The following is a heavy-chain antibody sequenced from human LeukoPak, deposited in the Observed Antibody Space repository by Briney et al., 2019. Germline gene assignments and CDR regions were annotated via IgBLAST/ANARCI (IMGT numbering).Heavy chain of an antibody. J-gene: IGHJ3*02. D-gene: IGHD5-18*01. CDR2: IIPILGIA. CDR3: ASLVDTAMVIAFDI. V-gene: IGHV1-69*04. Sequence: ASVKVSCKASGGTFSSYAISWGRQAPGQGGEWMGRIIPILGIANYAQKFQGRVTITADKSTSTAYMELSSLRSEDTAVYYCASLVDTAMVIAFDIWGQGTMVTVSS. CDR1: GGTFSSYA.